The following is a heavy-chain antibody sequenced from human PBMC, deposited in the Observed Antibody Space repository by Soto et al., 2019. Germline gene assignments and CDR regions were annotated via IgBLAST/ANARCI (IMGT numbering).Heavy chain of an antibody. CDR1: GFTFSSYW. J-gene: IGHJ3*02. CDR2: INQHGSDK. CDR3: ATDSPFDI. Sequence: LRLSCESSGFTFSSYWMSWVRQAPGKGLEWVANINQHGSDKYYVDSVKGRFTISRDNAKNSVYLQMNSLRVEDTAVYYCATDSPFDIWGQGTMVTV. V-gene: IGHV3-7*01.